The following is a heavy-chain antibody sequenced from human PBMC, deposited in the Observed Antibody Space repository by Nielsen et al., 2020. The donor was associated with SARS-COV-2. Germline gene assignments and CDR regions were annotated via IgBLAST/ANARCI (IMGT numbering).Heavy chain of an antibody. V-gene: IGHV3-30-3*01. Sequence: GGSLRLSCAASGFTFSSYAMHWVRQAPGKGLEWVAGISYDGNNKYYADSVKGRFTISRDNAKNSLYLQMNSLRAEDTAVYYCARGADFWSGYDFDYWGQGTLVTVSS. CDR1: GFTFSSYA. J-gene: IGHJ4*02. CDR2: ISYDGNNK. CDR3: ARGADFWSGYDFDY. D-gene: IGHD3-3*01.